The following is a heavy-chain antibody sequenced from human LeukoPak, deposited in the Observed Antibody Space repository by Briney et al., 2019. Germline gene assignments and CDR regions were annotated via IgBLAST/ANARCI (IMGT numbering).Heavy chain of an antibody. CDR3: ARDFGCGGDCGVDY. Sequence: ASVKVSCKASGYTFTSYYMHWVRQAPGQGLEWMGIINPSGGSTTYAQRFQGRVTMTRDLSTSTVYMELSSLRSEDTAVYYCARDFGCGGDCGVDYWGQGTLVTVSS. J-gene: IGHJ4*02. D-gene: IGHD2-21*02. V-gene: IGHV1-46*01. CDR1: GYTFTSYY. CDR2: INPSGGST.